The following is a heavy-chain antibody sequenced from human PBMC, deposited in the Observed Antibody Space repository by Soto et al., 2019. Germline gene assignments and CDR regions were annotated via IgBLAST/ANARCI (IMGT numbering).Heavy chain of an antibody. CDR1: GFTFSSYA. CDR3: AKCGLGFGELLGYYYYGMDV. CDR2: ISGSGGST. Sequence: GGSLRLSCAASGFTFSSYAMSWFRQAPGKGLEWVSAISGSGGSTYYADSVKGRFTISRDNSKNTLYLQMNSLRAEDTAVYYCAKCGLGFGELLGYYYYGMDVWGQGTTVTVSS. J-gene: IGHJ6*02. D-gene: IGHD3-10*01. V-gene: IGHV3-23*01.